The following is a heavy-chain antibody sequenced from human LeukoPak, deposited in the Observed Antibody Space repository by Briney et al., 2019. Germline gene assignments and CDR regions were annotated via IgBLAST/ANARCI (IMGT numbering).Heavy chain of an antibody. J-gene: IGHJ4*02. CDR2: INPNSGGT. D-gene: IGHD4-17*01. V-gene: IGHV1-2*02. CDR3: ARLKNGDRNFDY. Sequence: ASVKVSCKASGYTFTGYYMHWVRQAPGQGLEWMGWINPNSGGTNYAQKFQGRVTMTRDTSISTAYMELSRLRSDDTAVYYCARLKNGDRNFDYWGQGTLVTVFS. CDR1: GYTFTGYY.